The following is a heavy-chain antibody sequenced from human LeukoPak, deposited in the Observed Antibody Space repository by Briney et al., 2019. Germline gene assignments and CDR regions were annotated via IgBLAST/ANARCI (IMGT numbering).Heavy chain of an antibody. D-gene: IGHD5-12*01. V-gene: IGHV4-34*01. CDR1: GGPFNDYY. J-gene: IGHJ3*02. Sequence: SETLSLTCAVYGGPFNDYYWNWLRQPPGKGLEWIGEINHSGSTNYHPSYKSRVTISLDTSQNHFSLKLTSVTAADTAVYYCARSGRDVGFAFDIWGQGTLVTISS. CDR3: ARSGRDVGFAFDI. CDR2: INHSGST.